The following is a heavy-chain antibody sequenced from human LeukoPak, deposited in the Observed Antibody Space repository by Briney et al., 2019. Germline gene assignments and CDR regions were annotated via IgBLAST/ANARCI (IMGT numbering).Heavy chain of an antibody. D-gene: IGHD2-2*01. J-gene: IGHJ4*02. V-gene: IGHV3-30*18. CDR1: GFTFSSYG. Sequence: PGRSLRLSCAASGFTFSSYGMHWVRQAPGKGLEWVAVISYDGSNKYYADSVKGRFTISRDNSKNTLYLQMNSLRAEDTAVYYCAKEGGGYCSSTSCYLYFDYWGQGTLVTVSS. CDR3: AKEGGGYCSSTSCYLYFDY. CDR2: ISYDGSNK.